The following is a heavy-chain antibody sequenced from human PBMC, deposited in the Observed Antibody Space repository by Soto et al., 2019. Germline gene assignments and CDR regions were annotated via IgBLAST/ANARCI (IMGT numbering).Heavy chain of an antibody. CDR1: GFTFSSYG. CDR2: IWSDGSDK. D-gene: IGHD1-26*01. CDR3: ARTGGAGVGRTDY. J-gene: IGHJ4*01. Sequence: QVQLVESGGGVVQPGRSLRLSCAASGFTFSSYGMHWVRQAPGKGLEWVAAIWSDGSDKYYRDSVKGRFTISRDNPKNTVYLQKNSLRAEDTAVYYCARTGGAGVGRTDYWGHGTQLTASS. V-gene: IGHV3-33*01.